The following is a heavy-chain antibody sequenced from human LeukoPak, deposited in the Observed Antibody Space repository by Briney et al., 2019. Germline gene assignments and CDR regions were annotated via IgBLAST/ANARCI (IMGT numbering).Heavy chain of an antibody. Sequence: ASVKVSCKAPGYTFTSYGISGVRQAPGQGLEWIGWISAYNGNTNYAQKLQGRVTMTTDRSTSTGYMELRSLRSDDTAEYYCARAKRAARPGPLHYWGQGTLVTVSS. D-gene: IGHD6-6*01. CDR2: ISAYNGNT. V-gene: IGHV1-18*01. CDR1: GYTFTSYG. CDR3: ARAKRAARPGPLHY. J-gene: IGHJ4*02.